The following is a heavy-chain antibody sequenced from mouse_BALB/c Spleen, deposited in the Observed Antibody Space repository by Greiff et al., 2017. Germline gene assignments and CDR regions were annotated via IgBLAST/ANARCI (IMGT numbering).Heavy chain of an antibody. V-gene: IGHV1-31*01. CDR3: ASGRGHYAMDY. J-gene: IGHJ4*01. CDR2: INPYNGAT. CDR1: GYSFTGYY. Sequence: EVQLQESGPELVKPGASVKISCKASGYSFTGYYMHWVKQSHVKSLEWIGRINPYNGATSYNQNFKDKASLTVDKSSSTAYMELHSLTSEDSAVYYCASGRGHYAMDYWGQGTSVTVSS.